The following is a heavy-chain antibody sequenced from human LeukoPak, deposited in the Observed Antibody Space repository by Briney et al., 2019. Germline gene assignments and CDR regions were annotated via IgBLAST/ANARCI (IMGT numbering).Heavy chain of an antibody. V-gene: IGHV4-31*03. CDR2: TYYSGST. D-gene: IGHD5-12*01. CDR3: PRGAYDLFFDY. J-gene: IGHJ4*02. Sequence: RSETLSLTCTVSGGSISSGGYYWSWIRQHPGKGLEWIGYTYYSGSTYYNPSLKSRVTISVDTSKNQFSLKLSSVTAADTAVYYCPRGAYDLFFDYWGQGTLVTVSS. CDR1: GGSISSGGYY.